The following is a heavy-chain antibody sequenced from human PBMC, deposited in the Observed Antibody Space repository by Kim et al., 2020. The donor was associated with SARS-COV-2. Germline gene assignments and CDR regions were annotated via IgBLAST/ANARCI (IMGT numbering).Heavy chain of an antibody. CDR2: IYYSGST. V-gene: IGHV4-31*03. D-gene: IGHD3-10*01. CDR3: ARVYGSGSYLY. CDR1: GGSISSGGYY. J-gene: IGHJ4*02. Sequence: SETLSLTCTVSGGSISSGGYYWSWIRQHPGKGLEWIGYIYYSGSTYYNPSLKSRVTISVDTSKNQFSLKLSSVTAVDTAVYYCARVYGSGSYLYWGQGTLVTVSS.